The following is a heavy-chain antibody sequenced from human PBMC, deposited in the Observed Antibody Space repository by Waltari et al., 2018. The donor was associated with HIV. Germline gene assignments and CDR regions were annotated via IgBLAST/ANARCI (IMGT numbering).Heavy chain of an antibody. J-gene: IGHJ6*02. D-gene: IGHD3-3*01. CDR3: ATGDGRNFGVVREYYHYGMDV. CDR2: VIPIFGSP. V-gene: IGHV1-69*12. CDR1: GGSFRHYA. Sequence: QVQIVQSGAAVTKHGSSVKVCCEASGGSFRHYAVSWLSQVAGQGLEWLGGVIPIFGSPDYSQKFHGRLTIVADESINTAYMELSSLTSEDTAVYYCATGDGRNFGVVREYYHYGMDVWGQGTTVTVSS.